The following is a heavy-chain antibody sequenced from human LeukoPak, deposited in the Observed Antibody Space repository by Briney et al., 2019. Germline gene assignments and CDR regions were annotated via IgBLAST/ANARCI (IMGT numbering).Heavy chain of an antibody. CDR3: ARDMWQWPD. V-gene: IGHV3-7*01. J-gene: IGHJ4*02. Sequence: GGSLRLSCAASGFTFITYNMNWVRQAPGKGLEWVANINQDGSEKYYVDSVRGRFTISRDNAKNSVYLQMNSLRAEDTAVYYCARDMWQWPDWGQGTLVTVSS. D-gene: IGHD6-19*01. CDR1: GFTFITYN. CDR2: INQDGSEK.